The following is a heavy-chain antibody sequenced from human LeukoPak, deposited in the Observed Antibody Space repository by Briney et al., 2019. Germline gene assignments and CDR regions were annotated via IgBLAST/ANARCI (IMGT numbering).Heavy chain of an antibody. Sequence: PSETLSLTCTVSGGSISNYYWSWIRQPPGKGLEWIGYIYYSGSTNYNPSLKSRVTISVDTSKNQFSLKLNSVTTAYTAVSHRAIRAYGSGSFNRYYFDYWGQGTLVAVSS. CDR1: GGSISNYY. D-gene: IGHD3-10*01. V-gene: IGHV4-59*08. CDR3: AIRAYGSGSFNRYYFDY. CDR2: IYYSGST. J-gene: IGHJ4*02.